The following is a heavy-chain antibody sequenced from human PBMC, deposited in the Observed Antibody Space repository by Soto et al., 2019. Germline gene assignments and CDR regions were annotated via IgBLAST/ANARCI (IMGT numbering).Heavy chain of an antibody. Sequence: PVGSLRLSCAASGFTLSTYAMTWVRQAPGKGLEWVSAISGSGGGTYYAGSVKGRFTISRDNSKNTLYVHMNSLRAEDTAVYYCAKARETMVRRVWHYYYGLDVWGQGTTVTVSS. J-gene: IGHJ6*02. V-gene: IGHV3-23*01. CDR1: GFTLSTYA. CDR3: AKARETMVRRVWHYYYGLDV. CDR2: ISGSGGGT. D-gene: IGHD3-10*01.